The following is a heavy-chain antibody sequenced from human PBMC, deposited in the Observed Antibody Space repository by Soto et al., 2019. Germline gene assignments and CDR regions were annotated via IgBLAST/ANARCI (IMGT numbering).Heavy chain of an antibody. D-gene: IGHD6-6*01. CDR2: ISAYNGNT. CDR1: GYTFTSYG. J-gene: IGHJ4*02. Sequence: ASLKVSCKASGYTFTSYGISWVRQAPGQGLEWMGCISAYNGNTNYAQKLQGRVTMTTDTSTSTAYMELRSLRSDDTAVYYCARKYSSSIRPNRYFEYGGQGNLVTVSS. V-gene: IGHV1-18*04. CDR3: ARKYSSSIRPNRYFEY.